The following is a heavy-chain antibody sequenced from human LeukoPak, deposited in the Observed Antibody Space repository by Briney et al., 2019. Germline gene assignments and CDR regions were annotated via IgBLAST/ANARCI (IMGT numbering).Heavy chain of an antibody. V-gene: IGHV1-24*01. CDR1: GYTLTELS. D-gene: IGHD3-16*02. CDR3: ATDSGPRLSGRGYYYYGMDV. J-gene: IGHJ6*04. Sequence: ASVKVSCKVSGYTLTELSMHWVRQAPGKGLEWMGGFDPEDGETIYARKFQGRVTMTEDTSTDTAYMELSSLRSEDTAVYYCATDSGPRLSGRGYYYYGMDVWGKGTTVTVSS. CDR2: FDPEDGET.